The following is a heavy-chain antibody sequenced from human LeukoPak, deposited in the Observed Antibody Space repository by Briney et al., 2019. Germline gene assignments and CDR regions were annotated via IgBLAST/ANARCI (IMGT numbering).Heavy chain of an antibody. J-gene: IGHJ4*02. CDR3: ARTIACDY. V-gene: IGHV3-48*01. Sequence: GGSLRLSCAASGFTFSHYSMNWVRQAPGKGLEWVSYISNSSSTIYYADSVKGRFTISRDNAKNSLYLQMNSLRAEDTAVYYCARTIACDYWGQGTLVAVSS. CDR2: ISNSSSTI. D-gene: IGHD6-13*01. CDR1: GFTFSHYS.